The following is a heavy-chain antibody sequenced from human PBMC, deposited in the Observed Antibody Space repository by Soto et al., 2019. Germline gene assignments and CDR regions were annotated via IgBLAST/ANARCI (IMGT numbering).Heavy chain of an antibody. CDR3: ARSLNGDYANFDY. Sequence: QVQLQESGPGLVKPSQTLSLTCTVSGGSISSGDYYWSWIRQPPGKGLEWIGYIYYSGSTYYNPSVKSRVTISVDTSKNQFSLKLSSVTAADTAVDYCARSLNGDYANFDYWGQGTLVTVSS. CDR1: GGSISSGDYY. J-gene: IGHJ4*02. V-gene: IGHV4-30-4*01. CDR2: IYYSGST. D-gene: IGHD4-17*01.